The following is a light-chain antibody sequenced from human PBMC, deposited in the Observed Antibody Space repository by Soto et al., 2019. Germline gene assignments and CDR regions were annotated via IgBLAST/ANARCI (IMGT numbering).Light chain of an antibody. V-gene: IGKV1-9*01. CDR2: AAS. CDR1: QGISSY. J-gene: IGKJ1*01. CDR3: QQLRT. Sequence: DIQLTQSPSFLSASVGDRVTITCRASQGISSYLAWYQQKPGKAPKLLIYAASTLQSGVPSRFSGSGSGTEFTPTVSSLQPKDSATYYCQQLRTFGQRTKVDIK.